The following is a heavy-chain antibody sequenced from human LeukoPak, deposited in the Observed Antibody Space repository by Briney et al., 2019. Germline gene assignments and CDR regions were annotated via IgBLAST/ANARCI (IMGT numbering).Heavy chain of an antibody. V-gene: IGHV4-59*01. CDR2: IYYSGST. CDR1: GGSISSYY. CDR3: ARGFDQYYDYVWGSYRDYYMDV. D-gene: IGHD3-16*02. Sequence: PSETLSLTCTVSGGSISSYYWSWIRQPPGTGLEWIGYIYYSGSTNYDPSLKSRVTISVDTSKNQFSLKLSSVTAADTAVYYCARGFDQYYDYVWGSYRDYYMDVWGKGTTVTVSS. J-gene: IGHJ6*03.